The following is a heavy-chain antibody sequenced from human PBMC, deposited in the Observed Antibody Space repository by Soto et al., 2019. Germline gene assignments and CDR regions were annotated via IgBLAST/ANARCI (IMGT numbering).Heavy chain of an antibody. CDR1: GGSITSGNSYS. CDR3: ARAVAPYFGTWFDP. D-gene: IGHD3-10*01. Sequence: SETLSLTCAVSGGSITSGNSYSWSWIRQPPGKGLEWIGSISHTGSTSYNPSLKSRLTMSVDKSKNQFSLRLSSVTAADMAVYYCARAVAPYFGTWFDPWGQGILVTV. CDR2: ISHTGST. J-gene: IGHJ5*02. V-gene: IGHV4-30-2*01.